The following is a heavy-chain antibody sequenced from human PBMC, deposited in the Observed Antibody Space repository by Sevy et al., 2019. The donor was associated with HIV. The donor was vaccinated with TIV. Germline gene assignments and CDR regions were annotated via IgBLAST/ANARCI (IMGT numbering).Heavy chain of an antibody. CDR3: ATHEKQQQPH. CDR2: ISSSGSTI. J-gene: IGHJ4*02. Sequence: GGSLRLSCAASGFTFSDYYMSWIRQAPGKGLEWVSYISSSGSTIYYADSVKGRFPISRDNAKNSLYQQMNSLRAEDTTVYYCATHEKQQQPHWGQGTLVTVSS. D-gene: IGHD6-13*01. CDR1: GFTFSDYY. V-gene: IGHV3-11*04.